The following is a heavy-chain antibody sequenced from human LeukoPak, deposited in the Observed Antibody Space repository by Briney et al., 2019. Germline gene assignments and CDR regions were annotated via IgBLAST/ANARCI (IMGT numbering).Heavy chain of an antibody. CDR2: IDDGGVNT. J-gene: IGHJ5*02. D-gene: IGHD4-17*01. CDR1: GFTFNNND. V-gene: IGHV3-23*01. CDR3: AKDMEATVTINWFDP. Sequence: PGGSLRLSCAASGFTFNNNDMTWVRQAPGKGLEWVSTIDDGGVNTYYADSVKGRFTISRDNSKNTLYLQMNSLRAEDTAVYYCAKDMEATVTINWFDPWGQGTLVTVSS.